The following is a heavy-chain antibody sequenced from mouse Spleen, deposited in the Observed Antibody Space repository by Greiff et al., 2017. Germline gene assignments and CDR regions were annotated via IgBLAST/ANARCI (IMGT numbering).Heavy chain of an antibody. CDR3: ARNSNPYYFDY. Sequence: DVHLVESGGGLVKPGGSLKLSCAASGFTFSDYGMHWVRQAPEKGLEWVAYISSGSSTIYYADTVKGRFTISRDNAKNTLFLQMTSLRSEDTAMYYCARNSNPYYFDYWGQGTTLTVSS. CDR1: GFTFSDYG. J-gene: IGHJ2*01. D-gene: IGHD2-5*01. V-gene: IGHV5-17*01. CDR2: ISSGSSTI.